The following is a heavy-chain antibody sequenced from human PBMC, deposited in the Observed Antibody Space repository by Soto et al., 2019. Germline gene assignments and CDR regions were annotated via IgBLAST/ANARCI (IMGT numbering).Heavy chain of an antibody. CDR3: ARQSVGRVQAYYAMEV. V-gene: IGHV1-18*01. CDR1: GFSFTSYG. CDR2: ISGYNGET. J-gene: IGHJ6*02. Sequence: QVHLMQSGREMKKPGASVRVSCKASGFSFTSYGISWVRQAPGQGLQWMGWISGYNGETRYAQKFQGRVSMTIDTSTSTVYMDVRSLRSDDTAVYCCARQSVGRVQAYYAMEVWGQGTTVTVSS. D-gene: IGHD2-15*01.